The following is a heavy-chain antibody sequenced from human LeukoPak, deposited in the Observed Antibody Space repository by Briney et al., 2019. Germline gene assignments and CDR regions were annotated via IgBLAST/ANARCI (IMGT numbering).Heavy chain of an antibody. D-gene: IGHD2-15*01. Sequence: ASVKVSCKASGYTCTSYYMHWVRQAPGQGLEWMGIINPSGGSTSYAQKFQGRVTMTRDTSTSTVYMELSSLRSEDTAVYYCARDRYCSGGSCYSSEYFQHWGQGTLVTVSS. CDR3: ARDRYCSGGSCYSSEYFQH. CDR1: GYTCTSYY. CDR2: INPSGGST. V-gene: IGHV1-46*01. J-gene: IGHJ1*01.